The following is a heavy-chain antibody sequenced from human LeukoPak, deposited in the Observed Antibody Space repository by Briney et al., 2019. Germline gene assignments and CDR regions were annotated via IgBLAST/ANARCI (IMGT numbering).Heavy chain of an antibody. CDR3: ARRDIGRWLQSPFDY. Sequence: SETLSLTCTVSGGSISSYYWSWIRQPPGKGLEWIGYIYYSGSTNYNPSLKSRVTISVDTSKNQFSLKLSSVTAADTAVYYSARRDIGRWLQSPFDYWGQGTLVTVSS. D-gene: IGHD5-24*01. CDR1: GGSISSYY. CDR2: IYYSGST. J-gene: IGHJ4*02. V-gene: IGHV4-59*12.